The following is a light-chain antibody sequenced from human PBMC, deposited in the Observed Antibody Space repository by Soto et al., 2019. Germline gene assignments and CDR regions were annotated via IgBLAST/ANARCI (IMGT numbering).Light chain of an antibody. CDR3: SSYTSSNTVV. CDR1: SSDVGGYNY. V-gene: IGLV2-14*03. Sequence: QSALTQPASVSGSPGQSITLSCTGTSSDVGGYNYVSWYQHHPGKAPKLMIYDVSNRPSGVSDRFSGSKSGNTASLTISGLQAEDEADYYCSSYTSSNTVVFGGGTQLTVL. J-gene: IGLJ3*02. CDR2: DVS.